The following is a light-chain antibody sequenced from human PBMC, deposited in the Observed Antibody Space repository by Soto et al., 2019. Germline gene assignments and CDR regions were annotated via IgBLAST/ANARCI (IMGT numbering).Light chain of an antibody. V-gene: IGKV1-39*01. CDR1: QSISSY. CDR3: PQSYSTLIT. Sequence: DIQMTQSPSSLSASVGDSVTITCRASQSISSYLNWYQQKPGKAPKLLIYAASSLQSGVPSRFSGSGSGTDFTLTISSLQPEDFATYYCPQSYSTLITFGQGTRLEIK. CDR2: AAS. J-gene: IGKJ5*01.